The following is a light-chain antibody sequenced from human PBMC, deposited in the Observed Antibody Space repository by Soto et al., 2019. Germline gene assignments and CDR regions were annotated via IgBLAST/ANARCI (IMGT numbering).Light chain of an antibody. CDR1: QSVSSS. CDR3: QQYNNWWT. Sequence: EIVMTQSPATLSVSPGERATLSCRASQSVSSSLAWYQQKPGQAPRLLIYGASTRATGIPARFSGSGSETEFTLTISSLQSEDFAVYYCQQYNNWWTFGQGTKVEIK. V-gene: IGKV3-15*01. J-gene: IGKJ1*01. CDR2: GAS.